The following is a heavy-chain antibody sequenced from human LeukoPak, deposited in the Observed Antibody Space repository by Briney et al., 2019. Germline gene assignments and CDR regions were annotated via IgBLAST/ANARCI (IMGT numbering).Heavy chain of an antibody. V-gene: IGHV1-18*04. J-gene: IGHJ4*02. CDR1: GYTFTSYG. CDR2: ISAYNGNT. D-gene: IGHD6-13*01. CDR3: ARSWGGSSWYFYFDY. Sequence: GASVKVSCKASGYTFTSYGISWVRLAPGQGLEWMGWISAYNGNTNYAQKLQGRVTMTTDTSTSTAYMELRSLRSDDTAVYYCARSWGGSSWYFYFDYWGQGTLVTVSS.